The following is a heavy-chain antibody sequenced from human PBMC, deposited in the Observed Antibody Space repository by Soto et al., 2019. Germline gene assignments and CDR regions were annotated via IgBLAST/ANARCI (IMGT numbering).Heavy chain of an antibody. V-gene: IGHV1-18*01. CDR3: ARDTPPTDY. CDR2: ISAYNTNT. J-gene: IGHJ4*02. Sequence: QVQLVQSGAEVKKPGASVKVSCKTSGYTFTSYHISWVRQAPGQGLEWMGWISAYNTNTNYAQKFQGRVTMTTDTLTSTASMELRSLRSDDTAVYYCARDTPPTDYWGQGTLVTVSS. CDR1: GYTFTSYH.